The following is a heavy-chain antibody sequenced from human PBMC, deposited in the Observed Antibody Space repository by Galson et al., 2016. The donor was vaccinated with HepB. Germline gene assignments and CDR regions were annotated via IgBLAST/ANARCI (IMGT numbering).Heavy chain of an antibody. CDR2: IKSNGDGETT. CDR3: ITELHNGDSWIIC. Sequence: SLRLSCAASGFTFIHAWMRWVRQAPGKGPEWVGQIKSNGDGETTSYAAPVKGRFTISRDISKSTVHLQMNSLKVDDSGIYYCITELHNGDSWIICWGQGTLVTVSS. V-gene: IGHV3-15*01. J-gene: IGHJ4*01. D-gene: IGHD2-8*01. CDR1: GFTFIHAW.